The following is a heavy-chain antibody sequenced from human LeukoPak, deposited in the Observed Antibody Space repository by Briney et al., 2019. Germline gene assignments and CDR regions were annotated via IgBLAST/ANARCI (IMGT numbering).Heavy chain of an antibody. CDR3: ARWDAYCSGGTCYFGGFAFDI. Sequence: GRSLRLSCAASGFTFNIYWMSWVRQAPGKGLEWVASIKQDGSVKHFLDSVKGRFTISRDNAKNSLYLQMNSLRAEDTAVYYCARWDAYCSGGTCYFGGFAFDIWGQGTMVTVSS. CDR1: GFTFNIYW. J-gene: IGHJ3*02. D-gene: IGHD2-15*01. V-gene: IGHV3-7*01. CDR2: IKQDGSVK.